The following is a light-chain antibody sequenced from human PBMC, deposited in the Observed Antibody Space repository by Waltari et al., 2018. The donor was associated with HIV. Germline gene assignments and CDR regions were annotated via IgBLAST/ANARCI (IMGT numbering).Light chain of an antibody. J-gene: IGKJ1*01. CDR3: QQYSGAPWT. CDR2: GTS. CDR1: QTVTSGY. Sequence: EIVLMQSPGTLSLSPGERATLSCRASQTVTSGYLAWYQHKPGQAPRLLISGTSNRATGIPDFTLTINRLAPEDFAVYYCQQYSGAPWTFGQGTKVEIK. V-gene: IGKV3-20*01.